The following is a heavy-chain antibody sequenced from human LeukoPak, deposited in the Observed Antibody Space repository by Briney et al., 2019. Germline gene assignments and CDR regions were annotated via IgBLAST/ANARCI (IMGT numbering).Heavy chain of an antibody. D-gene: IGHD2-2*01. Sequence: GGSLRLSCAASGITFSNYAMSWVRQAPGKGLEWVSAISGSGGNKYYTDSVKGRFAISRDNSKNTLYLQMNSLRAEDTAVYYCAKTAALNYFDYWGQGTLVTVSS. CDR3: AKTAALNYFDY. CDR2: ISGSGGNK. V-gene: IGHV3-23*01. CDR1: GITFSNYA. J-gene: IGHJ4*02.